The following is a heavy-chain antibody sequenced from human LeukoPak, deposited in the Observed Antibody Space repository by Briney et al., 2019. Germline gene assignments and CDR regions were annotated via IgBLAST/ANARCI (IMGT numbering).Heavy chain of an antibody. V-gene: IGHV3-21*01. D-gene: IGHD2-2*01. CDR1: GFTFSSYE. J-gene: IGHJ6*03. CDR3: ARASRGYCSSTSCAYYYYYMDV. CDR2: ISSSSSYI. Sequence: GGSLRLSCAASGFTFSSYEMNWVRQAPGKGLEWVSSISSSSSYIYYADSVKGRFTISRDNAKNSLYLQMNSLRAEDTAVYYCARASRGYCSSTSCAYYYYYMDVWGKGTTVTISS.